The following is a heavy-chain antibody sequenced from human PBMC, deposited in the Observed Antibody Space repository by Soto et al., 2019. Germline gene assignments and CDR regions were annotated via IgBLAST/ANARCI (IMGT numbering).Heavy chain of an antibody. V-gene: IGHV3-23*01. J-gene: IGHJ6*02. Sequence: GGSLRLSCAASGFTFSNYAMNWVRQAPGKGLEWVSGISDSGDNTFYADSVRGRFTVSRDNSKNTLYLQMDSLRAEDTAVFYCAKDPDTFQYSSGWSPYMDVWGQGTTVTVSS. CDR2: ISDSGDNT. D-gene: IGHD6-19*01. CDR1: GFTFSNYA. CDR3: AKDPDTFQYSSGWSPYMDV.